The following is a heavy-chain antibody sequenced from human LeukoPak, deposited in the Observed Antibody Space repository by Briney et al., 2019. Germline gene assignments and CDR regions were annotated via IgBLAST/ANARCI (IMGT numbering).Heavy chain of an antibody. CDR1: GFTFSSYA. J-gene: IGHJ4*02. D-gene: IGHD2-8*01. CDR3: AKMVREFYTISYYFDY. Sequence: GGSLRLSCAVSGFTFSSYAMNWVRQAPGKGLEWVSGISGSGAGTYYADSVKGRFTISRDNSKNTLYLQMNSLRAEDTAVYYCAKMVREFYTISYYFDYWGQGTLVTVSS. V-gene: IGHV3-23*01. CDR2: ISGSGAGT.